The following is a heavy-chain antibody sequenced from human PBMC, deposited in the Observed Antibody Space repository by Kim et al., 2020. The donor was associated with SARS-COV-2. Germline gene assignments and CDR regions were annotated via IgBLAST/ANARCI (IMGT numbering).Heavy chain of an antibody. V-gene: IGHV3-23*01. D-gene: IGHD6-13*01. CDR2: GETT. J-gene: IGHJ4*02. Sequence: GETTTYEEPVQGRFTISRGNSKNPLDLQMSSRRAEDTAIYYCANPRQPDYWGQGTLVTVSS. CDR3: ANPRQPDY.